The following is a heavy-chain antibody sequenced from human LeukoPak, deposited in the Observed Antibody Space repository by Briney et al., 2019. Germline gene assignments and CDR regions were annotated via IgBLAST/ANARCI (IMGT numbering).Heavy chain of an antibody. CDR1: GGSFSGYY. V-gene: IGHV4-34*01. CDR3: ARHTTRDGYNIDFDY. J-gene: IGHJ4*02. Sequence: SETLSLTCAVYGGSFSGYYWSWIRQPPGKGLEWIGEINHSGSTYSGSTNYNPSLKSRVTISVDTSKSQFSLKLSSVTAADTAVYYCARHTTRDGYNIDFDYWGQGTLVTVSS. CDR2: INHSGSTYSGST. D-gene: IGHD5-24*01.